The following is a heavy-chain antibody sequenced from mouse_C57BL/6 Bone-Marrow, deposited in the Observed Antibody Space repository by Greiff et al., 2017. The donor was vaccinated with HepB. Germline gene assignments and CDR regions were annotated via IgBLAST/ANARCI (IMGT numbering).Heavy chain of an antibody. CDR2: IWSGGST. J-gene: IGHJ4*01. CDR1: GFSLTSYG. V-gene: IGHV2-2*01. D-gene: IGHD1-1*01. CDR3: ARNHITTVVAPYAMDY. Sequence: QVQLQQSGPGLVQPSQSLSITCTVSGFSLTSYGLHWVRQSPGKGLEWLGVIWSGGSTDYNAAFISRLSISKDNSKSQVFFKMNSLQADDTAIYYCARNHITTVVAPYAMDYWGQGTSVTVSS.